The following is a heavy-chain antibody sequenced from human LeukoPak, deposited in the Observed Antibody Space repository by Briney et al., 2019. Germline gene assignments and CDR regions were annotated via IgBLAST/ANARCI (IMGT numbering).Heavy chain of an antibody. CDR2: ISYDGSNK. Sequence: GGSLRLSCAASGFTFSSYGMHWVRQAPGKGLEWVAVISYDGSNKYYADSVKGRFTISRDNSKNTLYPQMNSLRTEDTAVYYCAKSSGAYYVGAFDIWGQGTMVTVSS. CDR1: GFTFSSYG. J-gene: IGHJ3*02. D-gene: IGHD1-26*01. CDR3: AKSSGAYYVGAFDI. V-gene: IGHV3-30*18.